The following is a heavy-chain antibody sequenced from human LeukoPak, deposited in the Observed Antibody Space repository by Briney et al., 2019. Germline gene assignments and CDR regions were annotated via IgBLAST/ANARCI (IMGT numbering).Heavy chain of an antibody. CDR3: ARDLGGIAGS. CDR1: GFTFSNYA. Sequence: GGSLRLSCAASGFTFSNYAMSWVRQAPGKGLEWVSRLNEDGRITTYSDSVQGRFIISRDNSKNTLYLQMYSLRAEDTALYFCARDLGGIAGSWGQGTLVTVSS. V-gene: IGHV3-74*01. CDR2: LNEDGRIT. D-gene: IGHD1-26*01. J-gene: IGHJ1*01.